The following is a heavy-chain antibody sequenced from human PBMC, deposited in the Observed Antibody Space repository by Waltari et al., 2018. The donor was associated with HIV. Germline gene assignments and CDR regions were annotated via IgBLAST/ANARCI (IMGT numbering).Heavy chain of an antibody. D-gene: IGHD1-1*01. CDR1: GYTFTSYY. CDR3: AKSPGTWSTRD. Sequence: QVQLVQSGAEVKKPGASVKVSCKASGYTFTSYYIHWVRQAPGQGLEWMGGINPNSGGTNYTQKFQGRVTMTRATSITTAYMELSRLRSDDTAVYYCAKSPGTWSTRDWGQGTLVTVSS. V-gene: IGHV1-2*02. J-gene: IGHJ4*02. CDR2: INPNSGGT.